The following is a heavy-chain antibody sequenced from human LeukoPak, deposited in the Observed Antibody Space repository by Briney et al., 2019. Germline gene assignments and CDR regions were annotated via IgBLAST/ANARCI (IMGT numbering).Heavy chain of an antibody. CDR3: ARDLTALGYCSGGSCRFNWFDP. D-gene: IGHD2-15*01. CDR2: ISAYNGNT. J-gene: IGHJ5*02. Sequence: ASVKVSCKASGYTSTTYGISRLLHAPGQGLEGMGWISAYNGNTNYAQKLEGRVTMTTDTSTSTAYVELRSLRSDDTAVYYCARDLTALGYCSGGSCRFNWFDPWGQGTLVTVSS. V-gene: IGHV1-18*01. CDR1: GYTSTTYG.